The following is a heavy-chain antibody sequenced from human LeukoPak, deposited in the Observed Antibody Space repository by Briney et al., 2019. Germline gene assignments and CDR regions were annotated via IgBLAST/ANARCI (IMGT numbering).Heavy chain of an antibody. V-gene: IGHV3-66*02. Sequence: GGSLRLSCAASGFTVNSNYMSWVRQAQGKGLEWVSVIYSGGSTYYADSVKGRFTISRDNSKNTLYLQMNSLRAEDTAVYYCARDRGVGATNNWFDPWGQGTLVTVSS. J-gene: IGHJ5*02. CDR3: ARDRGVGATNNWFDP. CDR2: IYSGGST. D-gene: IGHD1-26*01. CDR1: GFTVNSNY.